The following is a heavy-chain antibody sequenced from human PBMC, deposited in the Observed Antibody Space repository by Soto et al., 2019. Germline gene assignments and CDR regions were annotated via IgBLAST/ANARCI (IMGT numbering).Heavy chain of an antibody. J-gene: IGHJ4*02. CDR2: ISGSGGST. CDR1: GFTFSSYA. V-gene: IGHV3-64D*08. CDR3: VKAYCSSTSCYAESGDY. D-gene: IGHD2-2*01. Sequence: GGSLRLSCAASGFTFSSYAMSWVLQAPGKGLEYVSAISGSGGSTYYADSVKGRFTISRDNSKNTLYLQMSSLRAEDTAVYYCVKAYCSSTSCYAESGDYWGQGTLVTVSS.